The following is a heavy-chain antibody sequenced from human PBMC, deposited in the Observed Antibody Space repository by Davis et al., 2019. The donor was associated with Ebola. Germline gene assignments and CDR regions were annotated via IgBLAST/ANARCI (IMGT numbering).Heavy chain of an antibody. CDR1: GYIFSNYD. Sequence: AASVKVSCKASGYIFSNYDINWVRQASGQGLEWMGWMNAYSGHTGYVEKFKGRVTMTGDPSISTAYMELSSLTIDDTAVYYCARGYSPKCRGGDCVNDFWGQGTLVTVST. CDR2: MNAYSGHT. D-gene: IGHD2-21*02. CDR3: ARGYSPKCRGGDCVNDF. J-gene: IGHJ4*02. V-gene: IGHV1-8*01.